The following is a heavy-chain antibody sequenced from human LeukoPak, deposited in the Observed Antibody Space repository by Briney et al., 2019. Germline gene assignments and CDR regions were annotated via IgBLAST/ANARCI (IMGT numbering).Heavy chain of an antibody. V-gene: IGHV4-30-4*01. CDR3: ARVGITMVRGVMGIFDY. Sequence: ASETLSLTCTVSGGSISSGDYYWSWIRQPPGKGLEWIGYIYYSGSTYYNPSLKSRVTISVDTSKNQFSLKLSSVTAADTAVYYCARVGITMVRGVMGIFDYWGQGTLVTVSS. J-gene: IGHJ4*02. CDR1: GGSISSGDYY. D-gene: IGHD3-10*01. CDR2: IYYSGST.